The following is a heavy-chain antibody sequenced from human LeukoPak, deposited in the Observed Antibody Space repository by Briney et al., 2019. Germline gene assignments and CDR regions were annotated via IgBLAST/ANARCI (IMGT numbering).Heavy chain of an antibody. V-gene: IGHV4-59*08. D-gene: IGHD6-19*01. Sequence: SETLSLTCTVSGGSISSYYWSWIRQPPGKGLEWIGYIYYSGSTNYNPSLKSRVTISVDTSKNQFSLKLSSVTAADTAVYYCARVGNGYSSGCPYWGQGTLVTVSS. J-gene: IGHJ4*02. CDR3: ARVGNGYSSGCPY. CDR2: IYYSGST. CDR1: GGSISSYY.